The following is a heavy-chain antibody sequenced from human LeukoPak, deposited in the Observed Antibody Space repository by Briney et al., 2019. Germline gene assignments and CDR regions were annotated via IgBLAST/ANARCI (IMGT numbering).Heavy chain of an antibody. CDR1: GGSISSSSYY. J-gene: IGHJ4*02. V-gene: IGHV4-39*01. D-gene: IGHD3-10*01. Sequence: SETLSLTCTVSGGSISSSSYYWGWIRQPPGKGLEWIGSIYYSGSTYYNPSLKSRVTISVDTSKNQFSLKLSSVTAADTAVYYCARQVGLLWFGELGPNFDYWGQGTLVTVSS. CDR2: IYYSGST. CDR3: ARQVGLLWFGELGPNFDY.